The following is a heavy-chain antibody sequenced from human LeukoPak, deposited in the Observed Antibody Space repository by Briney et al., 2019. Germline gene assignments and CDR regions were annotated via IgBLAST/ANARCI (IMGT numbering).Heavy chain of an antibody. D-gene: IGHD3-22*01. J-gene: IGHJ4*02. V-gene: IGHV3-23*01. CDR1: GFTFSSYA. CDR3: AKGANYYDSSGYYGDLGYFDY. CDR2: ISGSGGNT. Sequence: PGGSLRLSCAASGFTFSSYAMSWVRQAPGKGLEWVSAISGSGGNTYYADSVKGRFTISRDNSKNTLYLQMNSLRAEDTAVYYCAKGANYYDSSGYYGDLGYFDYWGQGTLVTVSS.